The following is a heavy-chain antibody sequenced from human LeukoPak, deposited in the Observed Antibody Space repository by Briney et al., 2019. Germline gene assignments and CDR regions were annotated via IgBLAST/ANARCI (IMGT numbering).Heavy chain of an antibody. V-gene: IGHV3-53*01. CDR3: AKDYYATRYYYYYMDV. CDR1: GLTVSSNS. J-gene: IGHJ6*03. Sequence: PGGSLRLSRAASGLTVSSNSMSWVRKAPGKGLEWVSFIYSGGSTYYADSVKGRFTISRDNSKNTLYLQMNSLRADDTAVYYCAKDYYATRYYYYYMDVWGKGTTVTVSS. D-gene: IGHD2-8*01. CDR2: IYSGGST.